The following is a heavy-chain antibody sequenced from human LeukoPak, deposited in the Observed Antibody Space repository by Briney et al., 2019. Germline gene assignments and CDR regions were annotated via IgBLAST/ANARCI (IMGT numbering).Heavy chain of an antibody. D-gene: IGHD1-1*01. CDR3: ARANSGGYFDY. V-gene: IGHV3-53*01. Sequence: GGSLRLSCAASGFTVSSNYMSWVRQAPGKGLEWVSVICSGGSTYYADSVKGRFTISRDNSKNTLYLQMNSLRAEDTAVYYCARANSGGYFDYWGQGTLVTVSS. CDR1: GFTVSSNY. CDR2: ICSGGST. J-gene: IGHJ4*02.